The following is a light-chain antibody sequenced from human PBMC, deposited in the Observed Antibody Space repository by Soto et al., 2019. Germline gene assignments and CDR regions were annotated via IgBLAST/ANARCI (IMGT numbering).Light chain of an antibody. CDR1: QSISNH. CDR3: QHYNSYSEA. Sequence: DIQMTQSPSSLSASVEDRVIVTCRASQSISNHLNWYQQKQGKXXKXXIYKASTLKSGVPSRFSGSGSGTELTINISSLQPDDGETYDCQHYNSYSEAFGQGTKVDIK. V-gene: IGKV1-5*03. CDR2: KAS. J-gene: IGKJ1*01.